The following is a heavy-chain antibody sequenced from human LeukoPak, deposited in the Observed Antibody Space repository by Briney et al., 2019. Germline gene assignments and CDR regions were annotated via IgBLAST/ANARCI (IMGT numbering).Heavy chain of an antibody. CDR3: AKPRALEYYYYGMDV. V-gene: IGHV3-33*06. D-gene: IGHD1-1*01. CDR1: GFTFSSYG. CDR2: IWYDGSNK. J-gene: IGHJ6*02. Sequence: GRSLRLSCAASGFTFSSYGMHWVRQAPGKGLEWVAVIWYDGSNKYYADSVKGRFTISRDNSKNTLYLQMNSLRAEDTAVYYCAKPRALEYYYYGMDVWGQGTTVTVSS.